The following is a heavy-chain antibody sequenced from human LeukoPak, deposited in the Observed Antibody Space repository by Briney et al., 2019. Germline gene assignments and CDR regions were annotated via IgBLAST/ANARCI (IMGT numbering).Heavy chain of an antibody. CDR2: ISHDGSNK. D-gene: IGHD6-19*01. Sequence: GGSLRLSCAASGFTFSSYAMHWVRQAPDKGLEWVAVISHDGSNKYYADSVKGRFSISRDNSKNTLYLQMNGLRAEETAMYYCAANSGWLLFGWGQGTLVTVSS. CDR3: AANSGWLLFG. V-gene: IGHV3-30-3*01. CDR1: GFTFSSYA. J-gene: IGHJ4*02.